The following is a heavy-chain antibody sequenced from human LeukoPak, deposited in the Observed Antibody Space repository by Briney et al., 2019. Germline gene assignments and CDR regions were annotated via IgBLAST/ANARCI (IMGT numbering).Heavy chain of an antibody. Sequence: GGSLRLSCAASEFAFSTYEMNWVRQAPGKGLEWLSHISCSGKTIYYEVSAKGRFTISRDNAKNSVFLQMNSLRADDTAVYYCVRVSRYSNYWSFDLWGRGALVTVSS. CDR1: EFAFSTYE. CDR2: ISCSGKTI. J-gene: IGHJ2*01. V-gene: IGHV3-48*03. D-gene: IGHD4-11*01. CDR3: VRVSRYSNYWSFDL.